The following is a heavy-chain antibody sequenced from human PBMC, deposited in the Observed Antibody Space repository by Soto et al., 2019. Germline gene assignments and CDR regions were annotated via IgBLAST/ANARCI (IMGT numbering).Heavy chain of an antibody. CDR2: IYHSGST. D-gene: IGHD4-4*01. V-gene: IGHV4-30-2*01. CDR3: ARGMTTVTTLDY. Sequence: PSETLSLTCAVSGGSISSGGYSWSWIRQPPGKGLEWIGYIYHSGSTYYNPSLKSRITISIDRSKNQLSLKPSSVTAADTAVYFCARGMTTVTTLDYWGQGTLVTVSS. CDR1: GGSISSGGYS. J-gene: IGHJ4*02.